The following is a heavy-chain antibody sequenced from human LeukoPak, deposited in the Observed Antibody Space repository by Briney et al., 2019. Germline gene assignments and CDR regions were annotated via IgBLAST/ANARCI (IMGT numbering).Heavy chain of an antibody. J-gene: IGHJ2*01. CDR2: IYSNGST. V-gene: IGHV4-30-4*08. CDR1: GGSMNSGDYY. Sequence: SQTLSLTCSVSGGSMNSGDYYWNWIRQPPGKGLKWIGCIYSNGSTYYKPSLKSRLTISMDTSKNQFSLNLRSVTAADTAVYYCVRDRPNWRSEFWFFDFWGRGTLVAVST. CDR3: VRDRPNWRSEFWFFDF. D-gene: IGHD1-20*01.